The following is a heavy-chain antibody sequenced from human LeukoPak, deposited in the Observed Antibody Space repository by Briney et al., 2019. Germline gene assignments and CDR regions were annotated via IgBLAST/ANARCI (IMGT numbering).Heavy chain of an antibody. CDR3: ARIPSLGRYYFDH. J-gene: IGHJ4*02. CDR1: GGSISSGSYY. D-gene: IGHD3-16*01. Sequence: SETLSLTCTVSGGSISSGSYYWSWIRQPAGKGLEWIGRIYTSGSTNYNPSLKSRVTISVDTSKNQLSLKLSSVTAADTAVYYCARIPSLGRYYFDHWGQGTRVTVSS. V-gene: IGHV4-61*02. CDR2: IYTSGST.